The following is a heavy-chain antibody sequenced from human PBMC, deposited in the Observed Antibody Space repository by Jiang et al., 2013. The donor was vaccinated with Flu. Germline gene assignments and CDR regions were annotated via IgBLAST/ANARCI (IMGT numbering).Heavy chain of an antibody. J-gene: IGHJ6*02. D-gene: IGHD1-1*01. V-gene: IGHV5-10-1*01. CDR3: ARQETGTTVDYYYYSMDV. Sequence: GHSFTNYYIDLGAPDARERPGVDGRVDPDDSSADYSPSFQGHVTLSADKSINTAYLQWSSLKASDTAMYYCARQETGTTVDYYYYSMDVWGQGTTVTVSS. CDR1: GHSFTNYY. CDR2: VDPDDSSA.